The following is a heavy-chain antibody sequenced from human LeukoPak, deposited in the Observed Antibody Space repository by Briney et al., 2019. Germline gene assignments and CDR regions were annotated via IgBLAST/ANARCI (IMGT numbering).Heavy chain of an antibody. V-gene: IGHV4-39*01. CDR1: GGSTSSSSYY. J-gene: IGHJ4*02. Sequence: NPSETLSLTCTVSGGSTSSSSYYWGWIRQPPGKGLEWIGSIYYSGSTYYNPSLKSRVTISVDTSKNQFSLKLSSVTAADTAVYYCARLRTDYYDSSGPRDLNFDYWGQGTLVTVSS. CDR3: ARLRTDYYDSSGPRDLNFDY. D-gene: IGHD3-22*01. CDR2: IYYSGST.